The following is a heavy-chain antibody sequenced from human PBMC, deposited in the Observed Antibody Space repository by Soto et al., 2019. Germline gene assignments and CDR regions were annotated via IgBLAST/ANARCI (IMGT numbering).Heavy chain of an antibody. CDR2: INPNSGGT. Sequence: ASVKVSCKASGYTFTGYYMHLVRQAPGQGLEWMGWINPNSGGTNYAQKFQGRVTMTRDTSISTAYMELSRLRSDDTAVYYCATNGAAAGHYYYYGMDVWGQGTTVTVSS. CDR1: GYTFTGYY. D-gene: IGHD6-13*01. CDR3: ATNGAAAGHYYYYGMDV. V-gene: IGHV1-2*02. J-gene: IGHJ6*02.